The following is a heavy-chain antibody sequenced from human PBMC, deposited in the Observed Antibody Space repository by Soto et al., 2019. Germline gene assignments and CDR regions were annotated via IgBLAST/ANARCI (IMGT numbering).Heavy chain of an antibody. V-gene: IGHV2-5*02. CDR1: GFSLSTSGVC. CDR2: IYWDEDK. D-gene: IGHD5-12*01. J-gene: IGHJ4*02. CDR3: AHVYGGYDNFDY. Sequence: SGPTLVNPIQTLTLTCTCSGFSLSTSGVCVGWIRQPPGKALEWLALIYWDEDKRYSPSLKSRLTITKDTSKTQVVLTMTNMDPVDTATYYCAHVYGGYDNFDYWGQGTLVT.